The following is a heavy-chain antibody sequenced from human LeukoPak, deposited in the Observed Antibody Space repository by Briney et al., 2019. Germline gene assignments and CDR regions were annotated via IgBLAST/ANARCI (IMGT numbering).Heavy chain of an antibody. D-gene: IGHD3-3*02. Sequence: PGGSLRLSCAASGFTFSNAWMSWVRQAPGKGLEWVGRIKSRTDGGTTDYAAPVKGRFTISRDDSKNTLYLQMNSPKTEDTAVYYCTTLHFWSGYYTFYNWFDPWGQGTLVTVSS. CDR1: GFTFSNAW. CDR3: TTLHFWSGYYTFYNWFDP. CDR2: IKSRTDGGTT. J-gene: IGHJ5*02. V-gene: IGHV3-15*01.